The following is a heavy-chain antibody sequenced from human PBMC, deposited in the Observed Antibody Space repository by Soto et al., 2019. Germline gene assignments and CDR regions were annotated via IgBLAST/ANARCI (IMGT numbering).Heavy chain of an antibody. J-gene: IGHJ6*02. V-gene: IGHV1-69*13. CDR3: ARNGYYYYGMDV. Sequence: SVKVSCKASGGTFSSYAISWVRQAPGQGLEWMGGIIPIFGTANYAQKFQGRVTITADESTSTAYMELSSLRSEDTAVYYCARNGYYYYGMDVWGQGTTVTVS. D-gene: IGHD2-8*01. CDR2: IIPIFGTA. CDR1: GGTFSSYA.